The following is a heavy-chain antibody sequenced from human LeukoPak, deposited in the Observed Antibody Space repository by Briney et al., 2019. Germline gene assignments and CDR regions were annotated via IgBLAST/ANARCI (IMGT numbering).Heavy chain of an antibody. V-gene: IGHV3-23*01. CDR2: ISGSGGST. D-gene: IGHD5-24*01. J-gene: IGHJ4*02. Sequence: PGGSLRLSCAASGFTFSSYAMSWVRQAPGKGLEWVSAISGSGGSTYYADSVKGRFTISRDNSKNTLYLQMNSLRAKDTAVYYCAKGRVYGYNLDYFDYWGQGTLVTVSS. CDR3: AKGRVYGYNLDYFDY. CDR1: GFTFSSYA.